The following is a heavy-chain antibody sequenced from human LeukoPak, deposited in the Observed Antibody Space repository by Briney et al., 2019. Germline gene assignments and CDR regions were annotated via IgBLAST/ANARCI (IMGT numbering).Heavy chain of an antibody. CDR1: GFTFGDYG. Sequence: PGGSLRLSCAASGFTFGDYGMTSVRQAPGKGMELVSGINWNGGSIAYADSVKGRFTVSRDNAKNSLYLQMNSLRAEDTAFYHCARRSNRYSYGSNFDYWGQGTLVTVSS. CDR3: ARRSNRYSYGSNFDY. V-gene: IGHV3-20*01. D-gene: IGHD5-18*01. J-gene: IGHJ4*02. CDR2: INWNGGSI.